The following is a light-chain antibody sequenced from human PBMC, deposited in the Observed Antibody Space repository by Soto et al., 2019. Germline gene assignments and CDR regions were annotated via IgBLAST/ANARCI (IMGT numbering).Light chain of an antibody. J-gene: IGLJ1*01. CDR1: SSDVGGYTY. CDR3: TSYTSTSTPHD. Sequence: QSALTHPASVSGSPGQSITISCARTSSDVGGYTYVSWYQQHPGKAPKLMIYDVSNRPSGVSNRFSGSKSGNTASLTISGLQAEDEFDDSWTSYTSTSTPHDFGRVTKVTV. V-gene: IGLV2-14*01. CDR2: DVS.